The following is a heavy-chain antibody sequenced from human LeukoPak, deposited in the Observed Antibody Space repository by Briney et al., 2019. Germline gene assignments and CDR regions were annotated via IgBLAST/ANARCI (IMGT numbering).Heavy chain of an antibody. V-gene: IGHV3-23*01. Sequence: GGSLRLSCAASGFTFSDFAMSWVRLAPGKGLEWVSSIERNAGGAYYADSVKGRFTVSRDNSKNTLYLQMSSLRVEDTALYYCAKQEGALIENWCFDHWGLGTLVTVSS. CDR2: IERNAGGA. D-gene: IGHD1-26*01. J-gene: IGHJ4*02. CDR1: GFTFSDFA. CDR3: AKQEGALIENWCFDH.